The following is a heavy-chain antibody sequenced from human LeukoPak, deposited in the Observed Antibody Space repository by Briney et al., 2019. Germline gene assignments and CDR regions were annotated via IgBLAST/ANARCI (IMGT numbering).Heavy chain of an antibody. D-gene: IGHD4-17*01. Sequence: SETLSLTCAVSGGSFSSHYWSWIRQPPGKGLEWIGYISYIGSTNYNPSLKSRVTISVDTSKKQFSLKLSSVTAADTAVYYCARDPTTVTKGLDIWGQGTMVTVSS. J-gene: IGHJ3*02. CDR1: GGSFSSHY. CDR3: ARDPTTVTKGLDI. CDR2: ISYIGST. V-gene: IGHV4-59*11.